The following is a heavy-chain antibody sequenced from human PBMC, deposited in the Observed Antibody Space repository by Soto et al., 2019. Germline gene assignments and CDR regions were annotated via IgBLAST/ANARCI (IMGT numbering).Heavy chain of an antibody. V-gene: IGHV4-4*02. D-gene: IGHD3-22*01. Sequence: PSETLSLTCAVSGGCISSGNWWSWVRQSPRKGLEWIGEISHSGNTNHNPSLKSRVTISIDTSKNQFSLKLTSVTAADTAVYYCARGHYYDSSANFDYWGQGTLVTVSS. J-gene: IGHJ4*02. CDR3: ARGHYYDSSANFDY. CDR1: GGCISSGNW. CDR2: ISHSGNT.